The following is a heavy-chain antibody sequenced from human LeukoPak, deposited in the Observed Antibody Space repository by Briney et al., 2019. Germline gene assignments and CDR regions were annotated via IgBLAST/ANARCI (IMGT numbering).Heavy chain of an antibody. Sequence: GGSLRLSCAASGFTFSSYVMHWVRQAPGKGLEWVSSISSSSGYIYYADSVKGRFTISRDNSKNTLYLQMNSLRAEDTAVYYCAKDPHTNYYDSSGFGDYWGQGTLVTASS. J-gene: IGHJ4*02. CDR1: GFTFSSYV. V-gene: IGHV3-21*01. CDR2: ISSSSGYI. D-gene: IGHD3-22*01. CDR3: AKDPHTNYYDSSGFGDY.